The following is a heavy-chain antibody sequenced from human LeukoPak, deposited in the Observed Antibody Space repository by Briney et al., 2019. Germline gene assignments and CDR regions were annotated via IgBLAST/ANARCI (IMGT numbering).Heavy chain of an antibody. CDR3: AREASHCGGDCYDY. V-gene: IGHV3-48*04. Sequence: GGSLRLSCAASGFTFSSYSMNWVRQAPGKGLGRVSYIISGSGNTKYYADSVKGRFTISRDNAKSSLYLQMNSLRAEDTAIYYCAREASHCGGDCYDYWGQGTLVTVSS. CDR2: IISGSGNTK. CDR1: GFTFSSYS. J-gene: IGHJ4*02. D-gene: IGHD2-21*01.